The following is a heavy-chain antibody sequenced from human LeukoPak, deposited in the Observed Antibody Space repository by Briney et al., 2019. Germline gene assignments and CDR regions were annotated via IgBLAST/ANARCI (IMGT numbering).Heavy chain of an antibody. CDR3: AKEGQIYYYDSSGYSLNWFDP. V-gene: IGHV3-23*01. CDR2: ISGSGGST. J-gene: IGHJ5*02. D-gene: IGHD3-22*01. Sequence: GGSLRLSCAASGFTFSSYGMSWVRQAPGKGLEWVSAISGSGGSTYYADSVKGRFTISRDNSKNTLYLQMNSLRAEDTAVYYCAKEGQIYYYDSSGYSLNWFDPWGQGTLVTVSS. CDR1: GFTFSSYG.